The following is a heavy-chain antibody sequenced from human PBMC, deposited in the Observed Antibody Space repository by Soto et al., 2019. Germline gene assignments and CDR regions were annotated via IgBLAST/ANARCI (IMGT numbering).Heavy chain of an antibody. CDR1: DCIFGSDA. CDR2: ISSTGGST. D-gene: IGHD3-22*01. V-gene: IGHV3-23*01. Sequence: RGTRASSDCIFGSDAISCLGQAPGKGLEWLSGISSTGGSTYFPDSVKGRFSISRDNSKNSLFLHMSSLRAEDTAVYYCVKASPYLGDTDFYYDFFDSWRKVALVTVSS. J-gene: IGHJ4*02. CDR3: VKASPYLGDTDFYYDFFDS.